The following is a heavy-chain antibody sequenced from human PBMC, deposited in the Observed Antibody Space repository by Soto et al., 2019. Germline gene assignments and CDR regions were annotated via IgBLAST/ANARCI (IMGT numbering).Heavy chain of an antibody. CDR3: ARQASMFFGVVKDYYYYGMDV. CDR2: IYPGDSDT. J-gene: IGHJ6*02. Sequence: GESLKISCKGSGYSFTSYWIGWVRQMPGKGLEWMGIIYPGDSDTRYSPSFQGQVTISADKSISTAYLQWSSLKASDTAMYYCARQASMFFGVVKDYYYYGMDVWGQGTTVTVSS. CDR1: GYSFTSYW. V-gene: IGHV5-51*01. D-gene: IGHD3-3*01.